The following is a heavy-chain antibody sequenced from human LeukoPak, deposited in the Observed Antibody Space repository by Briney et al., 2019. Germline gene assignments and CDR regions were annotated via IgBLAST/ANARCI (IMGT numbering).Heavy chain of an antibody. CDR1: GYTLTELS. Sequence: ASVKVSCKVSGYTLTELSMHWVRQAPGQGLEWMGWINPNSGGTNYAQKFQGRVTMTRDTSISTAYMELSRLRSDDTAVYYCARAGIASGPRIAAAGTYYYYYMDVWGKGTTVTVSS. J-gene: IGHJ6*03. D-gene: IGHD6-13*01. CDR3: ARAGIASGPRIAAAGTYYYYYMDV. V-gene: IGHV1-2*02. CDR2: INPNSGGT.